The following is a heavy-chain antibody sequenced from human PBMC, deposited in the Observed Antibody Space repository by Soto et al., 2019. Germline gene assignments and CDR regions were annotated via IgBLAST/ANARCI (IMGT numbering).Heavy chain of an antibody. CDR3: ARGYSGYVGWFDP. J-gene: IGHJ5*02. CDR1: GGSISNYY. Sequence: SETLSLTCTVSGGSISNYYWIWIRQPPGKGLEWIGHISYSGSTDNNPSLKSRIAISVDTSKNQFSLKLTSVTATDTAVYYCARGYSGYVGWFDPWGQGTLVTVSS. D-gene: IGHD5-12*01. CDR2: ISYSGST. V-gene: IGHV4-59*08.